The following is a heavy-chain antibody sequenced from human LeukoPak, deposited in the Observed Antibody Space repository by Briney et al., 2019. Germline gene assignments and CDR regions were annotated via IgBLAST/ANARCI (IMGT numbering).Heavy chain of an antibody. J-gene: IGHJ3*02. Sequence: SVKVSCKASGGTFSSYAISLVRQAPGQGLEWMGGIIPIFGTANYTQKFQGRVTITADESTSTAYMELSSLRSEDTAVYYCARPRDTAMVLDAFDIWGQGTMVTVSS. CDR1: GGTFSSYA. D-gene: IGHD5-18*01. CDR3: ARPRDTAMVLDAFDI. CDR2: IIPIFGTA. V-gene: IGHV1-69*13.